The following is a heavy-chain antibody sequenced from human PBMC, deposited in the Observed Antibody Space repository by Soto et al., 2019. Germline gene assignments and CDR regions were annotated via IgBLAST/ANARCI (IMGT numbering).Heavy chain of an antibody. D-gene: IGHD3-10*01. CDR3: ARIRSGSYSRRYNWFDP. J-gene: IGHJ5*02. CDR2: IIPIFGTA. CDR1: GGTFSSYA. Sequence: QVQLVQSGAEVKKPGSSVKVSCKASGGTFSSYAISWVRQAPGQGLEWMGGIIPIFGTANYAQKFQGRVTITAXXSXSXXYMELRSLRSEDTAVYYCARIRSGSYSRRYNWFDPWGQGTLVTVSS. V-gene: IGHV1-69*12.